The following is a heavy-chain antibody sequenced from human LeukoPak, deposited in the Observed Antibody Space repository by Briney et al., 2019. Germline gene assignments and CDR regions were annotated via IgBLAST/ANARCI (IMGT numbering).Heavy chain of an antibody. J-gene: IGHJ6*02. CDR2: INPSGGST. CDR1: GYTCTSYY. Sequence: ASVTVSCMASGYTCTSYYMHWVRQAPGQGLEWMGIINPSGGSTSYAQKFQGRVTMTRDTSISTAYMELSRLRSDDTAMYYCARAEFVPAAWGYYYYSGMDVWGQGTTVTVSS. D-gene: IGHD2-2*01. V-gene: IGHV1-46*01. CDR3: ARAEFVPAAWGYYYYSGMDV.